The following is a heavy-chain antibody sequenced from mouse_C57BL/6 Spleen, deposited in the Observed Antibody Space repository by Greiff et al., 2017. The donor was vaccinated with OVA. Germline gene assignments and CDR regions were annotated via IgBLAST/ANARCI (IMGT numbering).Heavy chain of an antibody. V-gene: IGHV2-2*01. D-gene: IGHD1-1*01. CDR1: GFSLTSYG. CDR2: IWSGGST. J-gene: IGHJ2*01. Sequence: VQLQQSGPGLVQPSQSLSITCTVSGFSLTSYGVHWVRQSPGKGLEWLGVIWSGGSTDSTAAFISRLSISKDNSKSQVFFKMNSLQADDTAIYYCARNDYYYGSSSYYFDYWGQGTTLTVSS. CDR3: ARNDYYYGSSSYYFDY.